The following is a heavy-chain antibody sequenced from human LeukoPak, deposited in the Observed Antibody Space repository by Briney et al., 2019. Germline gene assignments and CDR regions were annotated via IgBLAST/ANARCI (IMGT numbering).Heavy chain of an antibody. D-gene: IGHD1/OR15-1a*01. CDR2: IYPGDSDT. Sequence: GESLKISCKGSGYSFTNYWIGWVRQMPGKGLEWMGIIYPGDSDTRYSTSFQGQVTISADKSINTAYLQWSSLKASDTAIYYCATSTSQTRFDYWGQGTLVTVSS. CDR3: ATSTSQTRFDY. J-gene: IGHJ4*02. CDR1: GYSFTNYW. V-gene: IGHV5-51*01.